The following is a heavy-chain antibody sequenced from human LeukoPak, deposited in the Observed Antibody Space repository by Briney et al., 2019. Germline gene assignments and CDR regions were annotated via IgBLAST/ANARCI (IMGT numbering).Heavy chain of an antibody. V-gene: IGHV3-23*01. CDR2: ISGSGGST. J-gene: IGHJ4*02. CDR3: AKVMSSSWYGASDY. CDR1: GFTFSSYS. Sequence: GGSLRLSCAASGFTFSSYSMSWVRQAPGKGLEWVSAISGSGGSTYYADSVKGRFTISRDNSKNTLYLQMNSLRAEDTAVYYCAKVMSSSWYGASDYWGQGTLVTVSS. D-gene: IGHD6-13*01.